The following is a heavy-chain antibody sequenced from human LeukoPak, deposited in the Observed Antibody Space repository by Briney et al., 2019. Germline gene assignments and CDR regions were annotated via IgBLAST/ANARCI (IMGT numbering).Heavy chain of an antibody. CDR3: AREPIAPTGHPFDY. J-gene: IGHJ4*02. Sequence: GSLRLSCAASGFTFRSYEMNWVRQAPGKGLEWVSYISGSGNTIYYADSVKGRFTISRDNAKNSLYLQINSLRAEDTAFYYCAREPIAPTGHPFDYWGQGTLVTVSS. CDR1: GFTFRSYE. V-gene: IGHV3-48*03. CDR2: ISGSGNTI. D-gene: IGHD6-13*01.